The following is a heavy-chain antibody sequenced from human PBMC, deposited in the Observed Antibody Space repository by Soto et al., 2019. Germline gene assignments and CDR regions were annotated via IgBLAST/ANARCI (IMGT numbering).Heavy chain of an antibody. CDR1: GYTFTSYD. CDR2: MNPNNGNT. J-gene: IGHJ6*02. CDR3: ARDNFYSSSWHKRYYYYGMDV. Sequence: ASVKVSCKASGYTFTSYDINWVRQATGQGLEWMGWMNPNNGNTKYSQKFQGRVTITRNTSASTAYMELSSLRSEDTAVYYCARDNFYSSSWHKRYYYYGMDVWGQGTTVTVSS. V-gene: IGHV1-8*01. D-gene: IGHD6-13*01.